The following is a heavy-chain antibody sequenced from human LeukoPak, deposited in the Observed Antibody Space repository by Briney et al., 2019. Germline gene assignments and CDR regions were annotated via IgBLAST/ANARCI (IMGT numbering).Heavy chain of an antibody. V-gene: IGHV1-8*02. Sequence: GASVRVSCKASGYTFTSYDINWVRQAPGQGLEWMGWMNPNSGNTGYAQKFQGRVTMTRNTSISTAYMELSSLRSEDTAVYYCARIHRDCSTPPCVPGSDYYYYYMDVWGKGTTVTISS. J-gene: IGHJ6*03. CDR1: GYTFTSYD. CDR3: ARIHRDCSTPPCVPGSDYYYYYMDV. D-gene: IGHD2-2*01. CDR2: MNPNSGNT.